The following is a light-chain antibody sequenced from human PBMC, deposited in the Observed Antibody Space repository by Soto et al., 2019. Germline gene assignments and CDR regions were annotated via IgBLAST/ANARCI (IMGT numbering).Light chain of an antibody. CDR3: QSYDSSLRAWV. J-gene: IGLJ3*02. CDR2: GNN. V-gene: IGLV1-40*01. Sequence: QLVLTQPPSVSGAPGQRVTISCTGSSSNIGAGYDVHWYQQLPGTAPKLLIYGNNNRPSGVPDRFSGSKSGTSASLAITGLQAEDEANYYCQSYDSSLRAWVFGGGTKLTVL. CDR1: SSNIGAGYD.